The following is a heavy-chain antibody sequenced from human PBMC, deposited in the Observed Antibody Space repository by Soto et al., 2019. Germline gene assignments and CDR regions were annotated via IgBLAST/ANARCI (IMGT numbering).Heavy chain of an antibody. CDR2: IWSDGSNK. D-gene: IGHD5-12*01. Sequence: QVQLVESGGGVVQPGKSLRLSCAASGFTFSSYGMHWARQAPGKGLEWVAVIWSDGSNKYYLDSVKGRFTISRDNSKNTLYLQMHSLRPEDMAVYYWARDNGESGYDWGIDYWGQGTLVTVSS. V-gene: IGHV3-33*01. CDR3: ARDNGESGYDWGIDY. CDR1: GFTFSSYG. J-gene: IGHJ4*02.